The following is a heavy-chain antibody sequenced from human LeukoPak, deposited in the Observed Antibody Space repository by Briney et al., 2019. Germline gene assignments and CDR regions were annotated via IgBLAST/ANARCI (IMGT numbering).Heavy chain of an antibody. Sequence: PSETLSLTCAVYGGSFSGYYWSWIRQPPGKGLEWIGEINHSGSTNYNPSLKSRVTISVDTSKNQFSLKLSSVTAANTAVYYCARALYQSLPYFDYWGQGTLVTVSS. CDR2: INHSGST. CDR1: GGSFSGYY. J-gene: IGHJ4*02. CDR3: ARALYQSLPYFDY. D-gene: IGHD2-2*01. V-gene: IGHV4-34*01.